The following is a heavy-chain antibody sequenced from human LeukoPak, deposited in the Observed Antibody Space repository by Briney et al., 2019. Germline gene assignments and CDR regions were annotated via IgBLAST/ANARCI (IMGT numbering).Heavy chain of an antibody. J-gene: IGHJ4*02. Sequence: ASVNVSCKASCYTFTSYGISWVRQAPGQGLEWMGWISPYNGNTNYAQKLQGRVTMTADTSTSTAYMDLRSLSSDDTAVYYCARDGSSSWYAYWGQGTLVTVSS. D-gene: IGHD6-13*01. CDR2: ISPYNGNT. CDR1: CYTFTSYG. CDR3: ARDGSSSWYAY. V-gene: IGHV1-18*01.